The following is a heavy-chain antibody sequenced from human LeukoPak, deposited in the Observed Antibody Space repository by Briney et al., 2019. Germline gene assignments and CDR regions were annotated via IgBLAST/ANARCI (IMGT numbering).Heavy chain of an antibody. V-gene: IGHV3-9*01. J-gene: IGHJ4*02. CDR2: ISWNSGSI. D-gene: IGHD6-19*01. Sequence: GGSLRLSCAASGFTFTTYWMHWVRQAPGKGLEWVSGISWNSGSIDYADSVKGRFTIPRDNAKNSLYLQMNSLRVEDTAFYYCAKDNRRHYTSGPNPDSLHWGQGALVTVSS. CDR1: GFTFTTYW. CDR3: AKDNRRHYTSGPNPDSLH.